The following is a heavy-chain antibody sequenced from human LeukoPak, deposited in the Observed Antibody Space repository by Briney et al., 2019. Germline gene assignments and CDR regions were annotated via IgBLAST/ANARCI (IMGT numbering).Heavy chain of an antibody. CDR3: ARAPSTLWYYMDV. CDR1: GGSISNYF. J-gene: IGHJ6*03. Sequence: SETLSLTCNVSGGSISNYFWSWIRQPPGRGLEWIGYISYLGSSNYNPSLKGRVTFSVDTSKNQISLRMISVTASDTAVYYCARAPSTLWYYMDVWGKGTTVTVSS. V-gene: IGHV4-59*01. D-gene: IGHD2-21*01. CDR2: ISYLGSS.